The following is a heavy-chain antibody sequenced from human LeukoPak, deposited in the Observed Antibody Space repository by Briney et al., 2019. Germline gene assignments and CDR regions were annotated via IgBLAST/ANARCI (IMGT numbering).Heavy chain of an antibody. V-gene: IGHV3-21*01. D-gene: IGHD6-19*01. CDR3: ARALKSGYSSGWYNFDY. CDR2: ISSSSSYI. Sequence: GGSLRLSCAASGFTFSSYSMNWVRQAPGKGLEWVSSISSSSSYIYYADSVKGRFTITRDNAKNSLYLQMNSLRAEDTAVYYCARALKSGYSSGWYNFDYWGQGTLVTVSS. CDR1: GFTFSSYS. J-gene: IGHJ4*02.